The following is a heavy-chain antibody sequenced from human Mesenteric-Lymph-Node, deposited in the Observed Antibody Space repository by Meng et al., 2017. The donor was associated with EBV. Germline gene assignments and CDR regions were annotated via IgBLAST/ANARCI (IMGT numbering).Heavy chain of an antibody. CDR1: GFTFSSHS. CDR2: ITGNGGNT. V-gene: IGHV3-23*04. D-gene: IGHD3-9*01. J-gene: IGHJ4*02. CDR3: ARLTDY. Sequence: VQRVEAGGVVVQTGGSLRLACAASGFTFSSHSMSWVRQAPGKGLEWVSAITGNGGNTYYADSVKGRFTISRDNSKNTVYLQMNSLRAEDTAVYYCARLTDYWGQGTLVTVSS.